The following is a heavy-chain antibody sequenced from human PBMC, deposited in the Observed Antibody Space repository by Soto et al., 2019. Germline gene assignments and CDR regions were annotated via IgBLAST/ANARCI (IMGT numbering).Heavy chain of an antibody. CDR2: IRSKVNSYAT. CDR1: GFTVSGSA. D-gene: IGHD5-18*01. V-gene: IGHV3-73*01. Sequence: PXGCLGLSCAACGFTVSGSAEHWVRQASGKGLEWVGRIRSKVNSYATAYAASVKGRFTISRDDSKNTAYLQMNSLKTEDTAVYYCTRTSGSSSGQCWFDPWAQGTLVTVSS. CDR3: TRTSGSSSGQCWFDP. J-gene: IGHJ5*02.